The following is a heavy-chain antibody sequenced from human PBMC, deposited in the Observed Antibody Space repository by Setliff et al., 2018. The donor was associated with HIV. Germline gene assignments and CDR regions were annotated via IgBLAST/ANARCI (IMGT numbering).Heavy chain of an antibody. V-gene: IGHV3-21*01. CDR2: ISSSSSYI. D-gene: IGHD6-19*01. J-gene: IGHJ4*02. Sequence: GGSLRLSCAASGFTFSSYSMNWVRQAPGKGLEWVSSISSSSSYIFYADSVKGRFTISRDNAKNSLYLQMNSLRAEDTAVYSCARGSVAGSGGYFDYWGQGTLVTVSS. CDR3: ARGSVAGSGGYFDY. CDR1: GFTFSSYS.